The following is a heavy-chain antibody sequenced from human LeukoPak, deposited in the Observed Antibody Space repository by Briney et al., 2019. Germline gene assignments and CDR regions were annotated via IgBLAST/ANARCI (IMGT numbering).Heavy chain of an antibody. Sequence: SVKVSCKASGGTFSSYAISWVRQAPGQGLEWMGRIIPIFGTANYAQKFQARVTITTDESTSTAYMELSSLRSEDTAVYYCARGADDYGVYWNWFDPWGQGTLVTVSS. CDR2: IIPIFGTA. V-gene: IGHV1-69*05. J-gene: IGHJ5*02. CDR3: ARGADDYGVYWNWFDP. D-gene: IGHD4-17*01. CDR1: GGTFSSYA.